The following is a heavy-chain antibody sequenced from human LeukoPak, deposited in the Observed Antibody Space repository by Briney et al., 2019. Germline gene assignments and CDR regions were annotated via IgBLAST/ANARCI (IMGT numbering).Heavy chain of an antibody. Sequence: GGSLRLSCAASGFTFSSYGMHWVRQAPGKGLEWVAVIWYDGSNKYYADSVKGRFTISRDNSKNTLYLQMNSLGAEDTAVYYCAASRGFLEWLLYYWGQGTLVTVSS. CDR1: GFTFSSYG. CDR3: AASRGFLEWLLYY. J-gene: IGHJ4*02. D-gene: IGHD3-3*01. V-gene: IGHV3-33*01. CDR2: IWYDGSNK.